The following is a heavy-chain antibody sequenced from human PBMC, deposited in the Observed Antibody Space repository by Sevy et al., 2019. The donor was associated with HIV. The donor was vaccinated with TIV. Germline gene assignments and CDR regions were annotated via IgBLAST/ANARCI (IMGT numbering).Heavy chain of an antibody. Sequence: GGSLRLSCAASGFTFSSHWMHWVRQAPGKGLVWVSRLNGDGSSASYAGFVKGRFTISRDNGKNTVYLQISSLTADDTAVYYCTRGRSGTYGWFDPWGQGTLVTVSS. CDR1: GFTFSSHW. CDR2: LNGDGSSA. V-gene: IGHV3-74*01. D-gene: IGHD6-19*01. J-gene: IGHJ5*02. CDR3: TRGRSGTYGWFDP.